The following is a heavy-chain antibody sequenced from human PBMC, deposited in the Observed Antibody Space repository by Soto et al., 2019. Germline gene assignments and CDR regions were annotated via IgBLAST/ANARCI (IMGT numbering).Heavy chain of an antibody. CDR1: GFSFSSYG. J-gene: IGHJ4*02. D-gene: IGHD1-26*01. V-gene: IGHV3-30*03. CDR2: ISDDGNNK. Sequence: QVQLVESGGGVVQPGRSLRLSCAASGFSFSSYGMHWVRQAPGKGLEWVALISDDGNNKYYADSVKGRFTISRDNSKNTLYLQVNSLRPEDTAVYYCGAGAYFSDYWGQGMLVTVSS. CDR3: GAGAYFSDY.